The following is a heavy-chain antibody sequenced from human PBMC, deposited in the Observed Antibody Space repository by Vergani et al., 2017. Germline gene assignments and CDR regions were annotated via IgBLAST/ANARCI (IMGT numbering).Heavy chain of an antibody. CDR1: GYSISSGYY. CDR3: ARHVYYYDSSDLFDP. J-gene: IGHJ5*02. CDR2: INHSGST. D-gene: IGHD3-22*01. V-gene: IGHV4-38-2*01. Sequence: QVQLQESGPGLVKPSETLSLTCAVSGYSISSGYYWGWIRQPPGKGLEWIGSINHSGSTYYNPSLKSRVTISVDTSKNQFSLKLSSVTAADTAVYYCARHVYYYDSSDLFDPWGQGTLVTVSS.